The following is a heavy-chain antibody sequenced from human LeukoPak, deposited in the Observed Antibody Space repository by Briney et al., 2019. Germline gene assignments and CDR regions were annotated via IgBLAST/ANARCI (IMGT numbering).Heavy chain of an antibody. D-gene: IGHD3-22*01. V-gene: IGHV4-38-2*02. CDR3: ARDITMISRGYGMDV. Sequence: SETLSLTCTVSGYSISSGYYWGWIRQPPGKGLEWIGSIYHSGSTYYNPSLKSRVTISVDTSKNQFSLKLSSVTAADTAVYYCARDITMISRGYGMDVWGQGTTVTVSS. CDR1: GYSISSGYY. J-gene: IGHJ6*02. CDR2: IYHSGST.